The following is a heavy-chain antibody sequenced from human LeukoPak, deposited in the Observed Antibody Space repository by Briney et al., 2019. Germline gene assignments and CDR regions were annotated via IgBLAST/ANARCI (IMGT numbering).Heavy chain of an antibody. CDR2: ISAYNGNT. D-gene: IGHD2-2*01. CDR3: ARDIHEHLGYGSSTSWCNFDY. CDR1: GYTFTTYG. Sequence: ASVKVSCKASGYTFTTYGISWVRQAPGQGLEWMGWISAYNGNTDYAQKLQGRVTMATDTSTNTAYMELRSLRSDDTAVYYCARDIHEHLGYGSSTSWCNFDYWGQGTLVTVSS. J-gene: IGHJ4*02. V-gene: IGHV1-18*01.